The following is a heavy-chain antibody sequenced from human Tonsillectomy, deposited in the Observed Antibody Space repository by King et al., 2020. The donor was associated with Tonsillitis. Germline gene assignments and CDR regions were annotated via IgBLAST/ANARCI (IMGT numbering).Heavy chain of an antibody. J-gene: IGHJ5*02. CDR3: ARGDCSGGSCYRDLGDWFDP. Sequence: QLQESGPGLVKPSQTLSLTCTVSGGSISSGDYYWSWIRQPPGKGLEWIGYIYYSGGTYYNPSLKSRVTISVDTSKNQFSLKLSSVTAADTAVYYCARGDCSGGSCYRDLGDWFDPWGQGTLVTVSS. CDR2: IYYSGGT. CDR1: GGSISSGDYY. V-gene: IGHV4-30-4*01. D-gene: IGHD2-15*01.